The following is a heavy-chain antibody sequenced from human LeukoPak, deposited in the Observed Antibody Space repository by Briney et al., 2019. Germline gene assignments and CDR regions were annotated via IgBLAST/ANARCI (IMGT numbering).Heavy chain of an antibody. Sequence: GASVKVSCKVSGYTLTELSMLWVRQAPGKGLEWMGGFDPEDGETIYAQKFQGRVTMTEDTSTDTAYMELSSLRSEDTAVYYCATGRPAYDYVWGSFNDAFDIWGQGTMVTVSS. V-gene: IGHV1-24*01. D-gene: IGHD3-16*01. CDR1: GYTLTELS. J-gene: IGHJ3*02. CDR3: ATGRPAYDYVWGSFNDAFDI. CDR2: FDPEDGET.